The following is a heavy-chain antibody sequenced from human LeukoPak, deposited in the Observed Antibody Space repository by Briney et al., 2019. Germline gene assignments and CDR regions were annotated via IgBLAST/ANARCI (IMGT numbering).Heavy chain of an antibody. CDR2: ISAYNGNT. D-gene: IGHD6-19*01. V-gene: IGHV1-18*01. CDR3: TKTTTGYCSGRYPGWPVDY. CDR1: GYTFTSYG. Sequence: ASVKVSCKASGYTFTSYGISWVRLAPGQGLEWMGWISAYNGNTNYAQKLQGRVTMTTDTSTSTAYMELRSLRSDDTAVYYCTKTTTGYCSGRYPGWPVDYWGQGTLVTVSS. J-gene: IGHJ4*02.